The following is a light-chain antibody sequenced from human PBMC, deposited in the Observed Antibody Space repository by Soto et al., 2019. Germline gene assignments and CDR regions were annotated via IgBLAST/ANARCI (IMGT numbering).Light chain of an antibody. CDR3: XXXXSSRT. Sequence: EIVLTQSPGSLSLSPGEGATLSCRASQSVTRSYLAWYQQKPGQAPRLLIYGASIRATGIPDRFSGSGSGTDFTLTISXLXXXXXXXXXXXXXXSSRTFGQGTKVEIK. CDR1: QSVTRSY. CDR2: GAS. V-gene: IGKV3-20*01. J-gene: IGKJ1*01.